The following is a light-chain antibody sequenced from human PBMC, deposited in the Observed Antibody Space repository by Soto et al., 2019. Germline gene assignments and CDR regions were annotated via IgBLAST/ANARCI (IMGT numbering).Light chain of an antibody. J-gene: IGKJ1*01. Sequence: EIVLTQSPATLSVSPGERATLSCRASQSVSSNLAWYQQKPAHAPRLLLYGASTSATGIAASFSGSGSGTEFTLTISSLQSEDFAVYYCQQYNNWPETFGQGTKVEIK. CDR2: GAS. CDR1: QSVSSN. V-gene: IGKV3-15*01. CDR3: QQYNNWPET.